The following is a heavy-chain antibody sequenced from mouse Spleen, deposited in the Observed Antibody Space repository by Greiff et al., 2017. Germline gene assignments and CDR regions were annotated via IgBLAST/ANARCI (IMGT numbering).Heavy chain of an antibody. CDR3: ASNYAMDY. Sequence: QVHVKQSGPELVKPGASVKLSCKASGYTFTSYDINWVKQRPGQGLEWIGWIYPRDGSTKYNEKFKGKATLTVDTSSSTAYMELHSLTSEDSAVYFCASNYAMDYWGQGTSVTVSS. J-gene: IGHJ4*01. CDR2: IYPRDGST. CDR1: GYTFTSYD. V-gene: IGHV1-85*01.